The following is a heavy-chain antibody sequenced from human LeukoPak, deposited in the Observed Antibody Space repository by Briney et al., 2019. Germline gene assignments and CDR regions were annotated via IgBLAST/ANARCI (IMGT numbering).Heavy chain of an antibody. V-gene: IGHV1-2*02. Sequence: ASVKVSCKASGYTFTGYYMHWVRQAPGQGLEWMGWINPNSGGTNYAQKFQGRVTMTRDTSISTAYMELSRLRSDDTAVYYCARPGSGSYYHWFDPWGQGTLVTVSS. J-gene: IGHJ5*02. CDR1: GYTFTGYY. CDR3: ARPGSGSYYHWFDP. D-gene: IGHD1-26*01. CDR2: INPNSGGT.